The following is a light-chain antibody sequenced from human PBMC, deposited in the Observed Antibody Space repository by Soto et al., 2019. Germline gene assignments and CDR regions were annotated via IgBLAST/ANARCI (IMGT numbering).Light chain of an antibody. J-gene: IGLJ2*01. CDR3: SSYSSSTTHVL. CDR1: SSDVGEFNY. CDR2: DVT. V-gene: IGLV2-14*03. Sequence: QSALTQPASVSGSPGRSVTISCTGSSSDVGEFNYVSWYQRHPGRAPKLIIYDVTNRPSGVSYRFSASKSGRTASLTISGLQAEDEADYYCSSYSSSTTHVLFGGGTTLTVL.